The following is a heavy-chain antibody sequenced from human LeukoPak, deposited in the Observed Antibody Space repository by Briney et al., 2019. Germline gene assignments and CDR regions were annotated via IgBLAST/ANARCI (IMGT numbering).Heavy chain of an antibody. J-gene: IGHJ4*02. CDR2: INSDESLT. CDR3: ARRYCSGGTCYFDY. Sequence: PGRSLRLSCAASGFTFSNYWMHWVRQTPRNWLVWVSRINSDESLTTYADSVKGRFTISRDNAKNTLYLQMNSLRAEDTAVYYCARRYCSGGTCYFDYWGQGTLVTVSS. D-gene: IGHD2-15*01. CDR1: GFTFSNYW. V-gene: IGHV3-74*03.